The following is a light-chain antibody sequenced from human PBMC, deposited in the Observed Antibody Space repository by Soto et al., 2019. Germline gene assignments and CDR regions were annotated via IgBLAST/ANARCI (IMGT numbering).Light chain of an antibody. CDR3: QYYDNLIFT. CDR1: HDISNH. J-gene: IGKJ3*01. Sequence: DIQMTQSPASLSASVGDRVTITCQASHDISNHLNWYQQKPGNAPKLLIYDAFNLETGVPSRFSGSGSGTDFTFTISSLQPEDIATYYCQYYDNLIFTFGPGTKVDMK. V-gene: IGKV1-33*01. CDR2: DAF.